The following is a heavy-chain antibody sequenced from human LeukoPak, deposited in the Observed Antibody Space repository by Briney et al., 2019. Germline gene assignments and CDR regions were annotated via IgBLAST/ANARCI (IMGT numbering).Heavy chain of an antibody. J-gene: IGHJ3*02. CDR3: ARLRPQDAFDI. Sequence: GESLKISCQGSGYSFTSYWIGWVRQMPGKGLEWMGIIYPDDSDTKYSPSFQGQVTISADKSISTAYLQWSSLKASDTAMYYCARLRPQDAFDIWGQGTMVTVSS. CDR2: IYPDDSDT. V-gene: IGHV5-51*01. CDR1: GYSFTSYW.